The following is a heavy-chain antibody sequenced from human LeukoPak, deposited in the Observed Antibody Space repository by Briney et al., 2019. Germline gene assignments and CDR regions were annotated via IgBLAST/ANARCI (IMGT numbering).Heavy chain of an antibody. CDR3: ARSVDPDDYYYYYMDV. D-gene: IGHD1-14*01. V-gene: IGHV1-18*01. J-gene: IGHJ6*03. Sequence: ASVKVSCKASGYTFTSYGISWVRQAPGQGLEWMGWISAYNGNTNYAQKPQGRVTMTTDTSTSTAYMELRSLRSDDTAVYYCARSVDPDDYYYYYMDVWGKGTTVTVSS. CDR1: GYTFTSYG. CDR2: ISAYNGNT.